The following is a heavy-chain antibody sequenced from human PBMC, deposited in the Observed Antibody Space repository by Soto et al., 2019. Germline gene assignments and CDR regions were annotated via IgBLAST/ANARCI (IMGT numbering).Heavy chain of an antibody. J-gene: IGHJ4*02. Sequence: SETLSLTCTVSGGSISSSSYYWGWIRQPPGKGLEWIGSIYYSGSTYYNPSLKSRVTISVHTSKHQFSLKLTSVTAADTAVYYCAVGRDDFWSGYYDYLGQGTLGTVSS. CDR2: IYYSGST. CDR3: AVGRDDFWSGYYDY. V-gene: IGHV4-39*01. D-gene: IGHD3-3*01. CDR1: GGSISSSSYY.